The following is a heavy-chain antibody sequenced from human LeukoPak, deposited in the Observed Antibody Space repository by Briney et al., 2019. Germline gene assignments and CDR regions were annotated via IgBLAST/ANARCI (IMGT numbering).Heavy chain of an antibody. D-gene: IGHD6-6*01. CDR3: ARASSSSPYYYYYMDV. CDR1: DHTFSNYG. J-gene: IGHJ6*03. CDR2: ISAFNGNT. V-gene: IGHV1-18*01. Sequence: ASVKVSCKASDHTFSNYGFTWVRQAPGQGLEWMGWISAFNGNTKYAQKFQGRVTMTTDTSTSTAYMELSSLRSEDTAVYCCARASSSSPYYYYYMDVWGNGTTVTVSS.